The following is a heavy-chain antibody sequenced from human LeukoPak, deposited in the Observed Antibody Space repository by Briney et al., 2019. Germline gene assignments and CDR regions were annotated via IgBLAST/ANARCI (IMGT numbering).Heavy chain of an antibody. CDR3: PKDGPLPYTSTSFGRHFLKY. D-gene: IGHD6-13*01. CDR2: ISHDGSSQ. Sequence: GGSLRLSCAASGFTFSDYGMHWARLAPGKGLEWVAHISHDGSSQNYADSVQGRFTISRDNSKNTVDLQMNSLRAEDPAVYYCPKDGPLPYTSTSFGRHFLKYWGQGTLVTVSS. V-gene: IGHV3-30*18. J-gene: IGHJ4*02. CDR1: GFTFSDYG.